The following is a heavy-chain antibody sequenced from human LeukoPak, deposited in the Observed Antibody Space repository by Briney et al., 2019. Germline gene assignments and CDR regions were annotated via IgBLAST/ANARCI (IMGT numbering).Heavy chain of an antibody. V-gene: IGHV3-23*01. Sequence: GSLRLSCAASGFTFSSYAMSWVRQAPGKGLEWVSAISGSGGSTYYADSVKGRFTISRDNSKNTLYLQMNSLRAEDTAVYYCARSEGYCSGGSCYSGGHSTFDIWGQGTMVTVSS. D-gene: IGHD2-15*01. J-gene: IGHJ3*02. CDR3: ARSEGYCSGGSCYSGGHSTFDI. CDR2: ISGSGGST. CDR1: GFTFSSYA.